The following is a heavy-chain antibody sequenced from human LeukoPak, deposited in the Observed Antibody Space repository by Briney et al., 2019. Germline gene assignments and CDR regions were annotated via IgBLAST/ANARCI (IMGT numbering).Heavy chain of an antibody. CDR3: ARHSGSGWQALGY. CDR1: GYTFSNYG. V-gene: IGHV1-18*04. CDR2: TSYNGNT. Sequence: ASVKVSCKASGYTFSNYGISWVRQPPPLGLEWMGWTSYNGNTNYAQKFQDRVTMTTDTSTTTAYMELRSLESDDTAVYYCARHSGSGWQALGYWGQGTLVTVSS. D-gene: IGHD6-19*01. J-gene: IGHJ4*02.